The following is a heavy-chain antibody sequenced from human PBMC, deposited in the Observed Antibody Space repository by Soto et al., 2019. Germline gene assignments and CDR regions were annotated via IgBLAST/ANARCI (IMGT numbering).Heavy chain of an antibody. CDR3: ARDPKGVYYDCSGYPPDYYYYGMDV. CDR2: INHSGST. CDR1: GGSFSGYY. V-gene: IGHV4-34*01. J-gene: IGHJ6*02. D-gene: IGHD3-22*01. Sequence: PSETLSLTCAVYGGSFSGYYWSWIRQPPGKGLEWIGEINHSGSTNYNPSLKSRVTISVDTSKNQFSLKLSSVTAADTAVYYCARDPKGVYYDCSGYPPDYYYYGMDVWGQGTTVTVSS.